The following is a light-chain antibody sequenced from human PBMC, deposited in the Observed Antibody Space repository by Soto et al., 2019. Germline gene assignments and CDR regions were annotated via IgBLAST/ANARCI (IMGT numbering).Light chain of an antibody. V-gene: IGKV1-5*03. CDR3: QQYSSYGIT. J-gene: IGKJ5*01. CDR1: QTISSW. CDR2: KAS. Sequence: DIQMTQSPSTLSASVGDRVTITCRASQTISSWLAWDQQKPGKAPNVLIYKASSLQSGVPSRFSGSGSGTEFTLTISSLHPDESATYYCQQYSSYGITFGQGTRLEIK.